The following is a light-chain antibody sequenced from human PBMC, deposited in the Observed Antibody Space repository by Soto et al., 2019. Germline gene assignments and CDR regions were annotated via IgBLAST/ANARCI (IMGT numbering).Light chain of an antibody. V-gene: IGKV3-20*01. CDR2: GAS. Sequence: EIVLTQSPGTLSLSPGERATVSCRASQSVTSTYFAWYQQKPGQAPRLLIYGASSRATGIPDRFSGSGSGTDFTLTISRLEPEDCAVYYCQQTGSATATFSKGTKVEIK. J-gene: IGKJ1*01. CDR1: QSVTSTY. CDR3: QQTGSATAT.